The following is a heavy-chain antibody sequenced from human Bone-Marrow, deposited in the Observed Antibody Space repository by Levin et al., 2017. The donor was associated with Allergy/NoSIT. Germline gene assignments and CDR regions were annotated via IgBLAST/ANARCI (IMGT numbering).Heavy chain of an antibody. V-gene: IGHV4-39*01. CDR1: GGSISSSRYY. CDR3: AGPVYSNTWSYYFDY. CDR2: IDYSGST. D-gene: IGHD6-13*01. J-gene: IGHJ4*02. Sequence: SETLSLTCTVSGGSISSSRYYWGWIRQPPGRGLEWIGSIDYSGSTYYNPSLKSRVTISVDMSKNQVSLNLNSVTAADTAVYYCAGPVYSNTWSYYFDYWGQGTLVTVSS.